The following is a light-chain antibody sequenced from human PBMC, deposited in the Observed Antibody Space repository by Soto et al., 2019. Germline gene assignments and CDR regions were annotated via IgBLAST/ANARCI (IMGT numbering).Light chain of an antibody. CDR3: QSYNSGLEIT. V-gene: IGKV1-27*01. Sequence: DIQTPKSPTSLAASLRDRLTITCRARKGISTYLGCYRHKPGKVPKVLIYSASTLPPVVPSRFSGIGSVTDFTLTISSLLPEDVATYYCQSYNSGLEITSRPGTKVDI. J-gene: IGKJ3*01. CDR1: KGISTY. CDR2: SAS.